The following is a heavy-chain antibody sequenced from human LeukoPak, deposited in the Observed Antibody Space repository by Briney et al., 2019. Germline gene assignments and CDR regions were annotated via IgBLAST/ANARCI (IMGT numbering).Heavy chain of an antibody. CDR3: ARGDRARIQLWFHVDY. CDR1: GYTFTSDG. CDR2: MNPNSGNT. J-gene: IGHJ4*02. D-gene: IGHD5-18*01. V-gene: IGHV1-8*01. Sequence: ASVKVSCKPSGYTFTSDGINWVRQATGQGLEWMGWMNPNSGNTGYAQKFQVRVTMTRNTSISTANMELSSLRSEDTAVYYCARGDRARIQLWFHVDYWGQGTLVTVSS.